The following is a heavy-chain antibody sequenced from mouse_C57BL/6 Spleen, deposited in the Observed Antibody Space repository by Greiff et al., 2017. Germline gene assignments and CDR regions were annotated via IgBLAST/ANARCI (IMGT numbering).Heavy chain of an antibody. CDR3: ARSGTGKGGFAY. CDR2: IYPSDSET. CDR1: GYTFTSSW. V-gene: IGHV1-61*01. D-gene: IGHD4-1*01. Sequence: VQLQQPGAELVRPGSSVKLSCKASGYTFTSSWMDWVKQRPGQGLEWIGNIYPSDSETHYNQKFKDKATLTVDKSSSTAYMQLSSLTSEDSAVYYCARSGTGKGGFAYWGQGTLVTVSA. J-gene: IGHJ3*01.